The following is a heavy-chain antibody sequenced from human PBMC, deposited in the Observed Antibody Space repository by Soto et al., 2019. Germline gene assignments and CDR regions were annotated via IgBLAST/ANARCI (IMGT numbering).Heavy chain of an antibody. CDR1: GGSISSYY. D-gene: IGHD4-17*01. Sequence: PSETLSLTCTVSGGSISSYYWSWIRQPPGKGLEWIGYIYYSGSTNYNPSLKSRVTISLDTSKILFSLKLSSVSAAYSAVFYCSRFEDDYGDYGWLAFDISGQGTMVTVS. J-gene: IGHJ3*02. CDR2: IYYSGST. V-gene: IGHV4-59*01. CDR3: SRFEDDYGDYGWLAFDI.